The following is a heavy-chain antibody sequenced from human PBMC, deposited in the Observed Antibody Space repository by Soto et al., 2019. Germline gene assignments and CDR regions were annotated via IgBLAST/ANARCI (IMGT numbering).Heavy chain of an antibody. CDR3: ARFYSSGLYYFDF. CDR2: IYPGDSDT. CDR1: GYSFSSDW. Sequence: PGESLKISCKGSGYSFSSDWIGWVRQMPGKGLEWIGIIYPGDSDTRYSPSFQGQVTIAADKSTNTAYLQWRSLKASDTAMYFCARFYSSGLYYFDFWGQGTLVTVSS. D-gene: IGHD6-19*01. J-gene: IGHJ4*02. V-gene: IGHV5-51*01.